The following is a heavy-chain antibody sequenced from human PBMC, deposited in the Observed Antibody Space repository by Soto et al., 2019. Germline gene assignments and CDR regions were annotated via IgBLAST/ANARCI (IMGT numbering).Heavy chain of an antibody. Sequence: VQLVESGGGLVRPGVSLRRSCEASGFTFGDYYMTWFRQAPGKGLEWLSYIDSSTKYTNYADSVKGRFTISRDNAKNSLYLQMNSLRADDTAVYYCAREYYYTMDVWGQGTMVTVSS. V-gene: IGHV3-11*05. J-gene: IGHJ6*02. CDR2: IDSSTKYT. CDR1: GFTFGDYY. CDR3: AREYYYTMDV.